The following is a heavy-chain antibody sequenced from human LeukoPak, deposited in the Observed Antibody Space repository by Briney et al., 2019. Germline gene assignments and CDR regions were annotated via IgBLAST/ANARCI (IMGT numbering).Heavy chain of an antibody. CDR2: IGTGVNNV. D-gene: IGHD1-1*01. Sequence: GAALRLSCAASGFTFSSSGLVWVRHAPGKGLECVSAIGTGVNNVYYADSVKGRFTISRDNSKNTLYLQMNSLRAEDTAVYYCPKTGPYYFDDWGQGILVTVSS. V-gene: IGHV3-23*01. CDR3: PKTGPYYFDD. CDR1: GFTFSSSG. J-gene: IGHJ4*02.